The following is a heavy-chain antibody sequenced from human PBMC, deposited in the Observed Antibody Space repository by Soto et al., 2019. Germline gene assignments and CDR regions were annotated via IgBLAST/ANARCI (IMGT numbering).Heavy chain of an antibody. D-gene: IGHD1-26*01. Sequence: EVQLLESGGGLVQPGGSLRLSCAASGFTFSSYAMRWVRQAPGKGLEWVSAISGSSGSTYYADSVKGRFTISRDNSKNTLYLQMNSLRAEDTAVYHCARRGSGSYYDYWGQGTLVTVSS. CDR3: ARRGSGSYYDY. J-gene: IGHJ4*02. CDR1: GFTFSSYA. V-gene: IGHV3-23*01. CDR2: ISGSSGST.